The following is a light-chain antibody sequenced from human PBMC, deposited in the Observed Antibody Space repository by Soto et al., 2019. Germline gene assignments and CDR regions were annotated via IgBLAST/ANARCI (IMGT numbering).Light chain of an antibody. Sequence: QSVLTQPASVSGSPGQSITISCTGTSSDVGRYNLVSWYQQHPGKAPKLMIYEVSKRPSGVSNRFSGSRSGNTASLTISGLQAEDEADYYCCSYAAGSTDVFGTGTKLTVL. CDR2: EVS. V-gene: IGLV2-23*02. CDR3: CSYAAGSTDV. CDR1: SSDVGRYNL. J-gene: IGLJ1*01.